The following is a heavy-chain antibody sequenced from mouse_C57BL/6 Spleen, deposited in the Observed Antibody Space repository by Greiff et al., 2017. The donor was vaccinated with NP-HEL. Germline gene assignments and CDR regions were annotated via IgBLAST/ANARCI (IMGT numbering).Heavy chain of an antibody. V-gene: IGHV1-69*01. CDR2: IDPSDSYT. Sequence: VQLQQPGAELVMPGASVKLSCKASGYTFTSYWMHWVKQSPGQGLEWIGEIDPSDSYTNYNQKFKGKSTLTVDKSSSTAYMQLSSLTSEDSAVYYCARGDTTGFFAYWGQGTLVTVSA. D-gene: IGHD1-1*01. CDR3: ARGDTTGFFAY. J-gene: IGHJ3*01. CDR1: GYTFTSYW.